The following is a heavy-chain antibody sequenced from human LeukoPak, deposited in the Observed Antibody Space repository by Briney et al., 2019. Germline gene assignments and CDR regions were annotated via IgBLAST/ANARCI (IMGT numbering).Heavy chain of an antibody. CDR3: ARGEHSSFDY. Sequence: PGGSLRLSCAASGFTFSSYRMNWVRQAPGKGLEWVANIKEDGSEKYYVDSEKGRFTISRDNAKNSLYLQMNSLRAEDTAVYYCARGEHSSFDYWGQGTLVTVSS. CDR1: GFTFSSYR. J-gene: IGHJ4*02. CDR2: IKEDGSEK. D-gene: IGHD6-6*01. V-gene: IGHV3-7*01.